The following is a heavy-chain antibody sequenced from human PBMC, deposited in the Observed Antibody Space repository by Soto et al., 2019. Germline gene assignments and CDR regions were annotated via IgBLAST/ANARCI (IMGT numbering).Heavy chain of an antibody. Sequence: QVPLVESGGGVVQPGRSLRLSCAASGFTFSSYGMHWVRQAPGKGLERVAVILYDGSNKYYADSVKGRFTISRDNSKNTMYLQMNSRRAEDTAVDYCAGDLGAYGMDGWGQGATVTV. D-gene: IGHD3-16*01. CDR1: GFTFSSYG. CDR3: AGDLGAYGMDG. CDR2: ILYDGSNK. V-gene: IGHV3-33*01. J-gene: IGHJ6*02.